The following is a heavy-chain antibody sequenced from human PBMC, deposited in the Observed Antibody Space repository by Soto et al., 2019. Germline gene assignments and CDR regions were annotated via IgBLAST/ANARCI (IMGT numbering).Heavy chain of an antibody. D-gene: IGHD6-19*01. CDR1: GYTFTGYY. J-gene: IGHJ4*02. CDR2: INPNSGDT. V-gene: IGHV1-2*02. CDR3: ARREQWLENFDY. Sequence: QVQLVQSGAEVKKPGASVKVSCKTSGYTFTGYYIHWIRQAPGQGLEWMGCINPNSGDTNYSQDFQGRGTMTSDTSFTTAYVELTRLRSDDTAVYYCARREQWLENFDYWGQGTLVTVSS.